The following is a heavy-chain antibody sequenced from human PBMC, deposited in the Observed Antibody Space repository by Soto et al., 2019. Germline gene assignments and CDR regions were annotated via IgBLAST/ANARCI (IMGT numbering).Heavy chain of an antibody. Sequence: GESLRLSCVGSGWTLGTYSMNWVRQAPGKGLEWITYINSDSDNIMYADSVKGRFTISRNNAKNSLFLQMNSLTGEDTAVYYCARLYYDYVWGQGTTVTVSS. V-gene: IGHV3-48*01. CDR2: INSDSDNI. D-gene: IGHD3-3*01. CDR1: GWTLGTYS. CDR3: ARLYYDYV. J-gene: IGHJ6*02.